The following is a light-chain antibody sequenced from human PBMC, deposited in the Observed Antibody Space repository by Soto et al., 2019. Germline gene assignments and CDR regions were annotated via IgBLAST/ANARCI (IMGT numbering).Light chain of an antibody. CDR3: SSYTSSITFYV. CDR1: SSDVGGYNY. V-gene: IGLV2-14*01. J-gene: IGLJ1*01. Sequence: QSVLTQPASVSGSPGQSITISCTGTSSDVGGYNYVSWYQQHPGKAPKLMIYDVSNRPSGVSNRFSGSKSGNTASLTISGLQAEDEADYYCSSYTSSITFYVFGTGNKVTVL. CDR2: DVS.